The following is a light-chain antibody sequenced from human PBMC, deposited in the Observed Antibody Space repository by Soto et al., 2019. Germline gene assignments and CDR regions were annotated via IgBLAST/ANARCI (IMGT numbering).Light chain of an antibody. J-gene: IGKJ2*01. Sequence: IQLTQSPSSLSASIGDRVTITCRASQDISGYLAWYQQKPGKAPKLLIYAASTLNYGVPSRFSGSGFGTDFALTIDSLQPEDFATYSCQQFKSYPYTFGQGTKLEI. V-gene: IGKV1-9*01. CDR1: QDISGY. CDR3: QQFKSYPYT. CDR2: AAS.